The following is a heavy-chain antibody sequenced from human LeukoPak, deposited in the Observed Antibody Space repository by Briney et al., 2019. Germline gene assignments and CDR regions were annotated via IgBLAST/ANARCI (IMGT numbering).Heavy chain of an antibody. Sequence: GGSLRLSCVASGFTLSSYIMHWVRQPPGKGLGWVALISYDGSNKYYADSVKGRFTISRDISKNTLYLEMNSLRAEDTAFYYCAKDWRGDHWFDPWGQGTLVTVSS. CDR2: ISYDGSNK. J-gene: IGHJ5*02. V-gene: IGHV3-30-3*01. CDR1: GFTLSSYI. CDR3: AKDWRGDHWFDP. D-gene: IGHD3-16*01.